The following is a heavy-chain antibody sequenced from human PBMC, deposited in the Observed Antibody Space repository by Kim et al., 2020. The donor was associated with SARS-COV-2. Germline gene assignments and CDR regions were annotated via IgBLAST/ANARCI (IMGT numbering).Heavy chain of an antibody. CDR1: GYTFTGYY. D-gene: IGHD2-15*01. J-gene: IGHJ4*02. Sequence: ASVKVSCKASGYTFTGYYMHWVRQAPGQGLEWMGWINPNSGGTNYAQKFQGRVTMTRDTSISTAYMELSRLRSDDTAVYYCARGRRYCSGGSCSLGSDYWGQGTLVTVSS. CDR2: INPNSGGT. V-gene: IGHV1-2*02. CDR3: ARGRRYCSGGSCSLGSDY.